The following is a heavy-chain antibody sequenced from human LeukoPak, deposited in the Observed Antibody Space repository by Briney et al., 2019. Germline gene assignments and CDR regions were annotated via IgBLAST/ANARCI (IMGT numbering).Heavy chain of an antibody. D-gene: IGHD3-10*01. Sequence: GGSLRLSCAASGFTFSAYNMNWVRRTTGKGLECVSSISTSSSYMFYADSVRGRFTISRDNAKISLYMQMNSLRAEDTAVYYCARVRWFGESELDYWGQGTLVTVSS. V-gene: IGHV3-21*01. CDR2: ISTSSSYM. CDR3: ARVRWFGESELDY. J-gene: IGHJ4*02. CDR1: GFTFSAYN.